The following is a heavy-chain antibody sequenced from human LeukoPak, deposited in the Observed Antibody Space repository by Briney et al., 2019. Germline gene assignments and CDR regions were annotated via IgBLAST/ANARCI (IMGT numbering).Heavy chain of an antibody. CDR1: GFTFSSYA. CDR2: ISGSGGTT. J-gene: IGHJ4*02. V-gene: IGHV3-23*01. D-gene: IGHD5-18*01. Sequence: GGSLRLSCAPSGFTFSSYAMSWVRQAPGKGLEWVSSISGSGGTTYYADSVKGRFTISRDNSKNTLYLQMNSLRAEDTAVYYCAKGSTAPGLGLYFDYWGQGTLVTVSS. CDR3: AKGSTAPGLGLYFDY.